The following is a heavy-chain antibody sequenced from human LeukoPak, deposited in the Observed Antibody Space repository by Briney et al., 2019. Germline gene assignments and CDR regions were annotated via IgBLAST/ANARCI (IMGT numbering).Heavy chain of an antibody. J-gene: IGHJ1*01. CDR2: IKSDGRT. V-gene: IGHV3-74*01. D-gene: IGHD3-22*01. Sequence: GGSLRLSCAASGFSFSTYSMSWVRQAPGKGLVWVSRIKSDGRTNYADSVKGRFTISRDNAKNTVSLQMNSLRAEDTGVYYCARAPSEIGGYYPEYFRHWGQGTLVTVSS. CDR1: GFSFSTYS. CDR3: ARAPSEIGGYYPEYFRH.